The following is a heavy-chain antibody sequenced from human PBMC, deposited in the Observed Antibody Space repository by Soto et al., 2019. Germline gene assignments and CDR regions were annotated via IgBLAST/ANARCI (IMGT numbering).Heavy chain of an antibody. CDR3: ARTDSSGYHDAFDI. V-gene: IGHV4-39*01. Sequence: TLSLTCTVSVGSISSSSYYWGWIRQPPGKGLEWIGSIYYSGSTYYNPSLKSRVTISVDTSKNQFSLKLSSVTAADTAVYYCARTDSSGYHDAFDIWGQGTMVTVSS. CDR1: VGSISSSSYY. J-gene: IGHJ3*02. D-gene: IGHD3-22*01. CDR2: IYYSGST.